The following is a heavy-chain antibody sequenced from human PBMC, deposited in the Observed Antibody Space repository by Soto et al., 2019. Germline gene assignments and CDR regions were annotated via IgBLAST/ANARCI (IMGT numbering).Heavy chain of an antibody. CDR3: ARGRKILEVPSVSAP. CDR1: GGSFGGYY. CDR2: IYYSGST. V-gene: IGHV4-59*08. D-gene: IGHD1-7*01. Sequence: SETLSLPWAVYGGSFGGYYWSWIRQTPGRGLEWIGYIYYSGSTNYNPSLKSRVTISVDTSKNQFSLKLSSVTAADTAVYYCARGRKILEVPSVSAPWGKGPFGT. J-gene: IGHJ5*02.